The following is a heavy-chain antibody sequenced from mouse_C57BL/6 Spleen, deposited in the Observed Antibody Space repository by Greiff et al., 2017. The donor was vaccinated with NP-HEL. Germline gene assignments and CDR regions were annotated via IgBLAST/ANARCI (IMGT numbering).Heavy chain of an antibody. Sequence: VQGVESGPELVKPGASVKISCKASGYAFSSSWMNWVKQRPGKGLEWIGRIYPGDGDTNYNGKFKGKATLTADKSSSTAYMQLSSLTSEDSAVYFCARRGSNYEFAYWGQGTLVTVSA. CDR1: GYAFSSSW. V-gene: IGHV1-82*01. CDR3: ARRGSNYEFAY. CDR2: IYPGDGDT. J-gene: IGHJ3*01. D-gene: IGHD2-5*01.